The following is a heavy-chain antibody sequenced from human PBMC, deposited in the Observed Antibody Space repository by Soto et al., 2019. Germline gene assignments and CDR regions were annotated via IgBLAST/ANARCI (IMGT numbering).Heavy chain of an antibody. D-gene: IGHD6-6*01. CDR3: ARRARPDFYYMDV. CDR1: GFTLGGYA. CDR2: ISSNGVGT. Sequence: EVQLAESGGGLAQPGGSLRLSCAASGFTLGGYAMDWVRQAPGKGLEYVSGISSNGVGTYYANSAQGRFTISRDNSKNTVYLQMGSLRPEGMAVYYCARRARPDFYYMDVWGKGTTVTVSS. J-gene: IGHJ6*03. V-gene: IGHV3-64*01.